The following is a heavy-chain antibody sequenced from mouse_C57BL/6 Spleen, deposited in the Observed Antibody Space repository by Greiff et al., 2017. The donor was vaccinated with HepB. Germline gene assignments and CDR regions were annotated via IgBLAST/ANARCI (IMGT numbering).Heavy chain of an antibody. Sequence: QVHVKQSGTELVKPGASVKLSCKASGYTFTSYWMHWVKQRPGQGLEWIGNINPSNGGTNYNEKFKSKATLTVDKSSSTAYMQLSSLTSEDSAVYCCARGDGYSYAMDYWGQGTSVTVSS. J-gene: IGHJ4*01. CDR2: INPSNGGT. CDR3: ARGDGYSYAMDY. CDR1: GYTFTSYW. D-gene: IGHD2-3*01. V-gene: IGHV1-53*01.